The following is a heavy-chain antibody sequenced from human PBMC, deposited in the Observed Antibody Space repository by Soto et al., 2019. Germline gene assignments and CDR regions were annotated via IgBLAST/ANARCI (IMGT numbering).Heavy chain of an antibody. V-gene: IGHV1-2*04. CDR2: INPNSGGT. Sequence: QVQLVQSGAEVKKPGASVKVSCKASGYTFTGYYMHWVRQAPGQGLEWMGWINPNSGGTNYAQKFQGWVTMTRDTSISTAYMELSRLRSDDTAVYYCARASIVVVPAANDVRAFDIWGQGTMVTVSS. CDR3: ARASIVVVPAANDVRAFDI. J-gene: IGHJ3*02. D-gene: IGHD2-2*01. CDR1: GYTFTGYY.